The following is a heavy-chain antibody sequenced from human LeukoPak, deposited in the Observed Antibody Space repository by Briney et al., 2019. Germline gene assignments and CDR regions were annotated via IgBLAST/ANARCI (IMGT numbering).Heavy chain of an antibody. J-gene: IGHJ4*02. D-gene: IGHD2-21*02. V-gene: IGHV1-8*01. Sequence: ASVKVSCKASGYTFTSYDINWVRQATGQGLEWMGWMNPNSGNTGYAQKFQGRVTVTRNTSISTAYMELSSLRSEDTAVYYCARGLTAAVGAGVDYWGQGTLVTVSS. CDR3: ARGLTAAVGAGVDY. CDR2: MNPNSGNT. CDR1: GYTFTSYD.